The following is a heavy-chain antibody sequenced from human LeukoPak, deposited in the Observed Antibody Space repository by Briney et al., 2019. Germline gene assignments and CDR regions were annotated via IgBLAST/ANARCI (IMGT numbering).Heavy chain of an antibody. J-gene: IGHJ4*02. CDR3: ARGGGDFWSAYYSGYYFDY. D-gene: IGHD3-3*01. Sequence: GGSLRLSCAASGFTFTNYWMSWVRQAPGKGLEWVANIKQDGSEKYHVDSVKGRFTISRDNAKSSLYLQMNSLRPEDTAVYYCARGGGDFWSAYYSGYYFDYWGQGTLVTVSS. CDR1: GFTFTNYW. V-gene: IGHV3-7*01. CDR2: IKQDGSEK.